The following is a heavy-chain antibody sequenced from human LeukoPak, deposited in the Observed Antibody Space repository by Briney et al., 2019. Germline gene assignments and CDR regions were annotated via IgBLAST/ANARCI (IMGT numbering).Heavy chain of an antibody. CDR2: IPDGSSNT. CDR1: GFTFSSYA. V-gene: IGHV3-23*01. CDR3: AKWLRVATTYFDY. Sequence: GGSLRLSCAASGFTFSSYAMSWVRQTPGRGLEWVSTIPDGSSNTYYADSVKGRFTISRDNSKNTLYLQMNSLGAEDTAVYYCAKWLRVATTYFDYWGQGTLVTVSS. D-gene: IGHD5-24*01. J-gene: IGHJ4*02.